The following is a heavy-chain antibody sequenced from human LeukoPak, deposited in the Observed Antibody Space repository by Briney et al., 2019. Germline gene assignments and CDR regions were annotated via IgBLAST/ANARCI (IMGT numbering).Heavy chain of an antibody. CDR3: AKYGGDSSSWYPVDYYYYYMDV. Sequence: GGSLRLSCAASGFTFSDYYMSWIRQAPGKGLEWVSYISSSGSTIYYADSVKGRFTISRDNAKNSLYLQMNSLRAEDTAVYYCAKYGGDSSSWYPVDYYYYYMDVWGKGTTVTVSS. D-gene: IGHD6-13*01. J-gene: IGHJ6*03. V-gene: IGHV3-11*01. CDR1: GFTFSDYY. CDR2: ISSSGSTI.